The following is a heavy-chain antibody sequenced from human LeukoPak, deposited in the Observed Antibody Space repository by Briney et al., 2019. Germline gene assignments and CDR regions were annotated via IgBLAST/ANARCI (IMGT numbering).Heavy chain of an antibody. CDR3: ARHSLIGTTPFDY. D-gene: IGHD1-20*01. CDR2: INPSGGST. J-gene: IGHJ4*02. Sequence: ASVKVSCKASGYSFTGYYIHWVRQAPGQGLEWMGVINPSGGSTAYAQQFQGRVTMTRDTSTSTVYMELSSLRSEDTAVYYCARHSLIGTTPFDYWGQGTLVTVSS. CDR1: GYSFTGYY. V-gene: IGHV1-46*01.